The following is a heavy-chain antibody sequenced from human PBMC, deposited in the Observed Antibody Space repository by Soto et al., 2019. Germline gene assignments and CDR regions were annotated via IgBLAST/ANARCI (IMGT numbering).Heavy chain of an antibody. D-gene: IGHD2-8*01. CDR1: GFTFSNFG. CDR2: ITRSGTI. CDR3: ARDNEGADY. Sequence: EVQLVESGGGLVQPGGSLRLSCAASGFTFSNFGMNWVRQAPGKGLEWMSFITRSGTIYYADSVRGRFTISRDNAKNSLYLQMNSLRDEDTAVYYCARDNEGADYWGQGTLVTVSS. V-gene: IGHV3-48*02. J-gene: IGHJ4*02.